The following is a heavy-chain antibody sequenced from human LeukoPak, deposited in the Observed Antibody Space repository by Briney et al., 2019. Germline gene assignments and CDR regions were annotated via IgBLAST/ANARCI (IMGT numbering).Heavy chain of an antibody. CDR1: GFTFSSYA. CDR3: ARGGDSYGLFDY. J-gene: IGHJ4*02. CDR2: ISYDGSNK. D-gene: IGHD5-18*01. Sequence: GRSLRLSCAASGFTFSSYAMHWVRQAPGKGLEWVAVISYDGSNKYYADSVKGRFTISRDNSKNTLYLQVNSLRAEDTAVYYCARGGDSYGLFDYWGQGTLVTVSS. V-gene: IGHV3-30-3*01.